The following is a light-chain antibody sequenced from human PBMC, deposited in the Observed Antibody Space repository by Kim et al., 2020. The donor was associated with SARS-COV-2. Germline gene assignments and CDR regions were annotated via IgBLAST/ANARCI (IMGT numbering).Light chain of an antibody. CDR2: DAY. V-gene: IGKV1-5*01. Sequence: ASVGDRVTITCRARQSISSLLSWYQQKPGKAPKRLIYDAYSLESGVPSRFSGSGSGTEFTLTISSLQPDDFATYYCQQYISYTRTFGQGTKVDIK. J-gene: IGKJ1*01. CDR1: QSISSL. CDR3: QQYISYTRT.